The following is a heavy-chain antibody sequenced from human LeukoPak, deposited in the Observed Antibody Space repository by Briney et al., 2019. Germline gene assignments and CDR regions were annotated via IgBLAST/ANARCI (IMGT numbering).Heavy chain of an antibody. D-gene: IGHD1-1*01. V-gene: IGHV3-53*01. CDR2: FYIDGRA. CDR1: GFSVGGNY. CDR3: ARDRRRLPGQNGDGDAFDI. J-gene: IGHJ3*02. Sequence: PGGSLRLSCTASGFSVGGNYISWVRQAPGKGLEWVSIFYIDGRAFHAASVKGRFTMSRDISKNSVDLQMNSLRAEDTAVYFCARDRRRLPGQNGDGDAFDIWGQGTRVTVSS.